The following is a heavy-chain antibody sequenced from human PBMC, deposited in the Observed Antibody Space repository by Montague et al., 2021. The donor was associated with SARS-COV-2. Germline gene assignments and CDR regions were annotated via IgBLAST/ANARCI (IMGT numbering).Heavy chain of an antibody. D-gene: IGHD3-16*01. CDR3: VRDGGNWYYFDY. V-gene: IGHV4-4*07. Sequence: SETLSLTCSISSVSITSYYWSWVRQPAGKGLEWIGLIYASGSTNYSPSLKSRVRLSIDNPKNQFSLKLESLTAADTAVYYCVRDGGNWYYFDYWGQGALVTVSS. J-gene: IGHJ4*02. CDR2: IYASGST. CDR1: SVSITSYY.